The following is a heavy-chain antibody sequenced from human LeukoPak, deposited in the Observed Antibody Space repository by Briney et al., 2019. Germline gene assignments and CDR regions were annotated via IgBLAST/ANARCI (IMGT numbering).Heavy chain of an antibody. CDR1: GGSISSGDYY. CDR3: ARERWHVVVPARPQGEWYFDL. CDR2: IYYSGST. Sequence: SQTLSLTCTVSGGSISSGDYYWSWIRQPPGKGLEWIGYIYYSGSTYYNPSLKSRVTISVDTSKNQFSLKLSSVTAAGTAVYYCARERWHVVVPARPQGEWYFDLWGRGTLVTVSS. J-gene: IGHJ2*01. D-gene: IGHD2-2*01. V-gene: IGHV4-30-4*08.